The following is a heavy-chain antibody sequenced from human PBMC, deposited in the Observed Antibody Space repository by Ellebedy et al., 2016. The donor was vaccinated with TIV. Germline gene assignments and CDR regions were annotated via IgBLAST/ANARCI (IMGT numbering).Heavy chain of an antibody. CDR2: IIPIFGTA. CDR3: ARVFDSSSWVRD. J-gene: IGHJ4*02. V-gene: IGHV1-69*13. Sequence: SVKVSXXASGGTFSSYAISWVRQAPGQGLEWMGGIIPIFGTANYAQKFQGRVTITADESTSTAYMELSSLRSEDTAVYYCARVFDSSSWVRDWGQGTLVTVSS. D-gene: IGHD6-13*01. CDR1: GGTFSSYA.